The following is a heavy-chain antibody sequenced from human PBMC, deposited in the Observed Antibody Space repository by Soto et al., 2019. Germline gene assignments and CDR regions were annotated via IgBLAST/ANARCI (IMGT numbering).Heavy chain of an antibody. J-gene: IGHJ5*02. CDR1: GGSISSGGYY. CDR2: IYYSGST. Sequence: PSETLSLTCTVSGGSISSGGYYWSWIRQHPGKGLEWIGYIYYSGSTYYNPSLKSRVTISVDTSKNQFSPKLSSVRAEDTAVYYCAKDEGCSSTSCYKKPYNWFDPWGQGTLVTVSS. D-gene: IGHD2-2*02. V-gene: IGHV4-31*03. CDR3: AKDEGCSSTSCYKKPYNWFDP.